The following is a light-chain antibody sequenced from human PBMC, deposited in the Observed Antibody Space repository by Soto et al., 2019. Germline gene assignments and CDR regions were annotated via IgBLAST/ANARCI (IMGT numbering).Light chain of an antibody. CDR1: QSVSSN. J-gene: IGKJ1*01. V-gene: IGKV3-15*01. CDR3: HQYTNWPRT. Sequence: ITRSPATRSGSPGERATLSCRASQSVSSNLAWYQQKPGQAPRLLIYGASTRATGIPARFSGSGSGTEFTLTISSLQPEAFAVYYCHQYTNWPRTFGQGTQV. CDR2: GAS.